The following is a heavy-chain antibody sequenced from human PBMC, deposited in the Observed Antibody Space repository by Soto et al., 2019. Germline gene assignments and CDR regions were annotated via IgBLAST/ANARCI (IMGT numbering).Heavy chain of an antibody. CDR1: GGSISSYY. Sequence: SETLSLTCTVSGGSISSYYWSWIRRPPGKGLEWIGYIYYSGSTNYNPSLKSRVTISVDTSKNQFSLKLSSVTAADTAVYYCARHQAVRGVINLDGYYYYYMDVWGKGTTVTVSS. D-gene: IGHD3-10*01. V-gene: IGHV4-59*08. CDR2: IYYSGST. CDR3: ARHQAVRGVINLDGYYYYYMDV. J-gene: IGHJ6*03.